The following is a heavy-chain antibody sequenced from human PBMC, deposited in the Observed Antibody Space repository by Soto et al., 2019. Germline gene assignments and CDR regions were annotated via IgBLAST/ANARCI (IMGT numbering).Heavy chain of an antibody. CDR3: ARDXPGEQHYFDF. CDR2: IYSGGST. D-gene: IGHD1-26*01. V-gene: IGHV3-53*01. CDR1: GFTVSSNY. J-gene: IGHJ4*02. Sequence: PGGSLRLSCAASGFTVSSNYMSWVRQAPGKGLEWVSVIYSGGSTYYADSVKGRFTISRDNSKNTLYLQMKSLRAEDTAVYYCARDXPGEQHYFDFWGQGILVTVSS.